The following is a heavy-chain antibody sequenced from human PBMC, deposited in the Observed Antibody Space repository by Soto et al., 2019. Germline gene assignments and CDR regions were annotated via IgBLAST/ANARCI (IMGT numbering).Heavy chain of an antibody. D-gene: IGHD4-4*01. CDR2: IKEDGSEI. CDR3: ARPDARHSSTAY. V-gene: IGHV3-7*04. CDR1: GFRFSTFW. J-gene: IGHJ4*02. Sequence: VQLVESGGGLVQPGGSLRLSCVASGFRFSTFWMSWVRRAPGKGLEWVANIKEDGSEIKYVDSVKGRFTISRDNAKNSLYLQMNSLRGEDPAIYYCARPDARHSSTAYWGQGTLVTVSS.